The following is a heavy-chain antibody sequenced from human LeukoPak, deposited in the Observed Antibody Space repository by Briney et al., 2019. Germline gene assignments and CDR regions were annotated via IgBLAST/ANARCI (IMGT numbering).Heavy chain of an antibody. CDR1: GGSATGYY. J-gene: IGHJ4*02. V-gene: IGHV4-59*02. CDR2: IHNSGNT. CDR3: ARDSPVHSWNSLDS. D-gene: IGHD1-1*01. Sequence: SETLSLTCTASGGSATGYYLNWIRQSPGKGLEWIGYIHNSGNTRSNPSLQSRVTLSVDTSRNHFSLKLSSVTAADTAMYYCARDSPVHSWNSLDSWGQGTLVTVSS.